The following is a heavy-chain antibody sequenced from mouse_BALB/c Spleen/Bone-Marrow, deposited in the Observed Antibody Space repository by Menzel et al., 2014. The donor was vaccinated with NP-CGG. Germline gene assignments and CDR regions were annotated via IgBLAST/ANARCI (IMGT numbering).Heavy chain of an antibody. D-gene: IGHD2-14*01. CDR3: AKKPTIGTIGY. V-gene: IGHV2-2*02. J-gene: IGHJ2*01. CDR1: GFSLTNYG. Sequence: VQLQQSGPGLVQPSQSLSITCTVSGFSLTNYGEHWVRPSPGEGLEWLGVIWSGGSTDYNAAFISRLTISKDNSKSQVFFKMNSLQANDTAIYYCAKKPTIGTIGYWGQGTTLTVSS. CDR2: IWSGGST.